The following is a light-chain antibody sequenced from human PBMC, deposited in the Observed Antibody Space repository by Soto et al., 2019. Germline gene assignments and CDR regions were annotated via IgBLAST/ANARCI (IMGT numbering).Light chain of an antibody. Sequence: DIVLTQSPGTLSLSPGERAALSGRASQSVSSSYLAWYQQKPGQAPRLLIYGASNRATGIPDRFSGSGSGTDFTLTISRLEPEDFAVYYCQQYDNSPLTFGGGTKVDIK. CDR1: QSVSSSY. CDR2: GAS. CDR3: QQYDNSPLT. J-gene: IGKJ4*01. V-gene: IGKV3-20*01.